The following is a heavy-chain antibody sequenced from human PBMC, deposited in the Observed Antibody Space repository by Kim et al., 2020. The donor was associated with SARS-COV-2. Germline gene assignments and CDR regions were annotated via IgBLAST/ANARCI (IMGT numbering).Heavy chain of an antibody. CDR2: ISYDGSDK. D-gene: IGHD3-10*01. V-gene: IGHV3-30*04. CDR1: GFTFSSYS. CDR3: ARGGVQIYYFDF. Sequence: GGSLRLSCSASGFTFSSYSIHWVRQAPGKGLEWLALISYDGSDKFYADSVKGRFTISRDNSKNTLFLQMNSLRAEDTAVYYCARGGVQIYYFDFWGQGTLVTVSS. J-gene: IGHJ4*02.